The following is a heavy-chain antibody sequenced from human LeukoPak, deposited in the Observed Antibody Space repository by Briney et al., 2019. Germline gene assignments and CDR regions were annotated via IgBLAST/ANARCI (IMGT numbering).Heavy chain of an antibody. V-gene: IGHV3-13*01. CDR3: ARGALTGDLDY. D-gene: IGHD7-27*01. Sequence: GGSLRLSCAASGFTFSGYDMHWVRQATGKGLEWVSAIGTAGDTYYPGSVKGRFTISRENAKNSLYLQMNSLRAEDTAVYYCARGALTGDLDYWGQGTLVTVSS. CDR1: GFTFSGYD. CDR2: IGTAGDT. J-gene: IGHJ4*02.